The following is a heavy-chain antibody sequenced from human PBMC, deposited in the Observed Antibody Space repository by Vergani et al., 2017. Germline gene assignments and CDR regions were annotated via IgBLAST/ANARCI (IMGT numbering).Heavy chain of an antibody. CDR3: ATIGYRRWGYYFDY. D-gene: IGHD2-2*02. J-gene: IGHJ4*02. CDR1: GGSISSNNC. V-gene: IGHV4-4*02. Sequence: QVQLQESGPGLVKPSETLSLICTVSGGSISSNNCWTWVRQPPGKGLEWIGEICHTEDTKYSPSLKSRVTVSVDESRNLFSLRLNSVTAADTAVYYCATIGYRRWGYYFDYWGQGILVTVSS. CDR2: ICHTEDT.